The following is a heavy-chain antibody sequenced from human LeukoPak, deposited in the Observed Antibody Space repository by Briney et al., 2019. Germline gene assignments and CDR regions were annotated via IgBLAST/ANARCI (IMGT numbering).Heavy chain of an antibody. V-gene: IGHV3-74*01. CDR1: GGSISRSNW. D-gene: IGHD6-19*01. J-gene: IGHJ4*02. CDR2: INSDGSST. Sequence: PSETLSLTCAVSGGSISRSNWWSWVRQSPGKGLEWVSRINSDGSSTSYADSVKGRFTISRDNAKNTLYLQMNSLRAEDTAVYYCARVLYSSVCIGYWGQGTLVTVSS. CDR3: ARVLYSSVCIGY.